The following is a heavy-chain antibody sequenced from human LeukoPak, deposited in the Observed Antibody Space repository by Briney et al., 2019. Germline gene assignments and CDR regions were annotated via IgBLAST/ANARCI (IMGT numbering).Heavy chain of an antibody. V-gene: IGHV4-39*07. CDR3: ARGYDFWRGYYHFDY. J-gene: IGHJ4*02. Sequence: SETLSLTCTVSGGSISSSSYYWGWIRQPPGKGLEWIGSIYYSGSPYYNPSLKSRVNISVDTSKNQFSLKLRSVTAADTALYYCARGYDFWRGYYHFDYWGQGTLVTVSS. CDR1: GGSISSSSYY. CDR2: IYYSGSP. D-gene: IGHD3-3*01.